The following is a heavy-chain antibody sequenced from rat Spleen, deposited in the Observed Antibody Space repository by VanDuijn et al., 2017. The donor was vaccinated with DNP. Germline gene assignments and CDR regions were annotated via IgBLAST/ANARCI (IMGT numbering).Heavy chain of an antibody. Sequence: EVQLVESGGGLVQPGRSLILSCTASGFTFSDHNMAWVRQAPTTGLEWVATIRSSGTRTYYSDSVKGRFTISRDDAKSSLYLQMNSLKSEDTATYYCARHRTIMPYYYAMDAWGQGASVTVSS. J-gene: IGHJ4*01. CDR2: IRSSGTRT. D-gene: IGHD1-12*01. V-gene: IGHV5-7*01. CDR3: ARHRTIMPYYYAMDA. CDR1: GFTFSDHN.